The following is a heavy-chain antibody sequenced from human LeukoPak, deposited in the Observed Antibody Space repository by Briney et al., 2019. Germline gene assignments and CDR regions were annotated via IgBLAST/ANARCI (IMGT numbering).Heavy chain of an antibody. D-gene: IGHD5-12*01. CDR2: IKQDGSEK. V-gene: IGHV3-7*01. J-gene: IGHJ4*02. CDR1: GFTFSSYW. CDR3: ARDPGWLTYYFDY. Sequence: GGSLRLSCAASGFTFSSYWMSWVRQAPGKGLEWVANIKQDGSEKYYVDSVKGRFTISRDNAKNSLYLQMNSLRAEDTAVYYCARDPGWLTYYFDYWGQGTLVTVSS.